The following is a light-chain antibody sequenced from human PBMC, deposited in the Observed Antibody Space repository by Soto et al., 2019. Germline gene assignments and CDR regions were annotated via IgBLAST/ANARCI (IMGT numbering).Light chain of an antibody. CDR3: QQYNSWPRT. CDR2: GAS. V-gene: IGKV3-15*01. CDR1: QSISSN. J-gene: IGKJ1*01. Sequence: EIVMTQSPATLSVSPGERATLSCRASQSISSNLAWYQQKPGQAPRLLIYGASTRATGIPASFSGSGSGTECTLTISSLQSEDFAVYYCQQYNSWPRTFGQGTKVEFK.